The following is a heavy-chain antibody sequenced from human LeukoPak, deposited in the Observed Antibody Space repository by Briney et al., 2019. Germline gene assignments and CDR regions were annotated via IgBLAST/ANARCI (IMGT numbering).Heavy chain of an antibody. CDR1: GYTFTSYY. CDR2: INPSGGST. D-gene: IGHD6-19*01. Sequence: ASVKVSCKASGYTFTSYYMHWVRQAPGQGLEWMGIINPSGGSTSYAQKFQGRVTMTRDTSTSTVYMELSSLRSEDTAVYYCARDSRIAVAEDGMDVWGQGTTVTVSS. V-gene: IGHV1-46*01. J-gene: IGHJ6*02. CDR3: ARDSRIAVAEDGMDV.